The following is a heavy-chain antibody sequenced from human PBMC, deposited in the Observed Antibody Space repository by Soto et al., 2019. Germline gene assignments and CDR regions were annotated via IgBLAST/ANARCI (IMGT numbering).Heavy chain of an antibody. CDR3: ARLEVSTTPHYYYGMDV. CDR2: TYYRSKWYN. V-gene: IGHV6-1*01. CDR1: GDSVSSNSAA. J-gene: IGHJ6*02. Sequence: SQTLSLTCAISGDSVSSNSAAWNWIRQSPSRGLEWLGRTYYRSKWYNDYAVSVKSRITINPDTSKNQFSLQLNSVTPEDTAVYYCARLEVSTTPHYYYGMDVWGQGTTVTVSS. D-gene: IGHD1-1*01.